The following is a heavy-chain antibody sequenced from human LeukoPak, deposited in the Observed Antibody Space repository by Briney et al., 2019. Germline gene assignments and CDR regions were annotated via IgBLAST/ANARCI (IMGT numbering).Heavy chain of an antibody. CDR3: ARVSRVFTLDP. J-gene: IGHJ5*02. CDR2: INAGNGNT. CDR1: GGTFSSYA. Sequence: GASVKVSCKASGGTFSSYAISWVRQAPGQRLEWMGWINAGNGNTKYSQKFQGRVTITRDTSASTAYMELSSLRSEDTAVYYCARVSRVFTLDPWGQGTLVTVSS. V-gene: IGHV1-3*01. D-gene: IGHD6-13*01.